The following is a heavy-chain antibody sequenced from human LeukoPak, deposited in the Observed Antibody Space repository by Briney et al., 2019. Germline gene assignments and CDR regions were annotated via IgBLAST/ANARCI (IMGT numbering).Heavy chain of an antibody. CDR3: ASVVGYSYGFDY. V-gene: IGHV1-69*13. D-gene: IGHD5-18*01. CDR1: GGTFSIYA. Sequence: SVKVSCKASGGTFSIYAISWVRQAPGRGLEWMGGIIPIFGTANYAQKFQGRVTITADEFTSTAYMELSSLRSEDTAVYYGASVVGYSYGFDYWGQGTLVTVSS. CDR2: IIPIFGTA. J-gene: IGHJ4*02.